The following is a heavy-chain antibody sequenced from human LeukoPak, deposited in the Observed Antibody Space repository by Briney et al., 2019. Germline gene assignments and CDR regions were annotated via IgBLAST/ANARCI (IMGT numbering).Heavy chain of an antibody. V-gene: IGHV1-46*01. CDR1: GFSSYY. Sequence: ASVKVSCKASGFSSYYLHWVRRAPGQGFEWMGIINPSGSSTNYAQKFQGRVTMTRDTSTSTVYMELNSLRSEDTAVYYCASLYGGEPGYWGQGTLVTVSS. CDR3: ASLYGGEPGY. D-gene: IGHD4-23*01. CDR2: INPSGSST. J-gene: IGHJ4*02.